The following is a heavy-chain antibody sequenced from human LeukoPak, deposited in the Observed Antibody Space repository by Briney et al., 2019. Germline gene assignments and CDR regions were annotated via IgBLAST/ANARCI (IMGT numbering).Heavy chain of an antibody. CDR1: GYTFTGYY. V-gene: IGHV1-2*02. CDR2: INPNSGGT. J-gene: IGHJ4*02. D-gene: IGHD3-22*01. CDR3: AREGPYDSSGYGDY. Sequence: ASVKVSCKASGYTFTGYYMHWVRQAPGQGLEWMGWINPNSGGTNYAQKFQGRVTMTTDTSTSTAYMELRSLRSDDTAVYYCAREGPYDSSGYGDYWGQGTLVTVSS.